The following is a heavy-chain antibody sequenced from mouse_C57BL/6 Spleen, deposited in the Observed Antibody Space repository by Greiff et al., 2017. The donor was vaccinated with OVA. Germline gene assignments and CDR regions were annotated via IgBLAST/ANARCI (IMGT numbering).Heavy chain of an antibody. D-gene: IGHD2-3*01. CDR2: INPNNGGT. V-gene: IGHV1-18*01. Sequence: EVQLQQSGPELVKPGASVKIPCKASGYTFTDYNMDWVKQSHGKSLEWIGDINPNNGGTIYNQKFKGKATLTVDKSSSTAYMELRSLTSEDTAVYYCARYYDGYRFAYWGQGTLVTVSA. CDR1: GYTFTDYN. CDR3: ARYYDGYRFAY. J-gene: IGHJ3*01.